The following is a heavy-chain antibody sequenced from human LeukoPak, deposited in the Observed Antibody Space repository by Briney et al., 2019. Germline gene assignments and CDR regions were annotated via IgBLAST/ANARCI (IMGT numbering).Heavy chain of an antibody. CDR2: ISGSGGNT. CDR1: GFTFSTYG. V-gene: IGHV3-23*01. D-gene: IGHD5-18*01. CDR3: ARHLSGVTGYSYGRGIDY. J-gene: IGHJ4*02. Sequence: LPGGTLRLSCGASGFTFSTYGMSWVRQAPGKGLEWVSAISGSGGNTYYADSVKGRFTISRDNSKNTLYLQMNSLRAEDTAVYYCARHLSGVTGYSYGRGIDYWGQGTLVTVSS.